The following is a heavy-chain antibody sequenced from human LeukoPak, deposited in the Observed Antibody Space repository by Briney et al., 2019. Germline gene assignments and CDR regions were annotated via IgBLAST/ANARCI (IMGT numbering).Heavy chain of an antibody. V-gene: IGHV4-59*08. CDR2: IHNSGST. CDR1: GGSISDYY. D-gene: IGHD7-27*01. Sequence: PSETLSLTCTVSGGSISDYYWSWIRQPPGKGLEWIGYIHNSGSTKYNPSLKSRVTISLDTSKNHFSLKLTSVTAADTAVYYCARPPSGSDDAFDIWGQGTVVTVSS. J-gene: IGHJ3*02. CDR3: ARPPSGSDDAFDI.